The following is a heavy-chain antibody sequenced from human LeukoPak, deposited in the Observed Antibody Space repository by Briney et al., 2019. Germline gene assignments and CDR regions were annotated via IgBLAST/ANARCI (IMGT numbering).Heavy chain of an antibody. Sequence: SETLSLTCAVYGGSFSGYYWSWIRQPPGKGLEWIGEINHSGSTNYNPSLKSRVTISVDTSKNQFSLKLSSVTAADTAVYYCASSGVAYYYYYGMDVWGQGTTVTVSS. J-gene: IGHJ6*02. D-gene: IGHD3-3*01. V-gene: IGHV4-34*01. CDR2: INHSGST. CDR1: GGSFSGYY. CDR3: ASSGVAYYYYYGMDV.